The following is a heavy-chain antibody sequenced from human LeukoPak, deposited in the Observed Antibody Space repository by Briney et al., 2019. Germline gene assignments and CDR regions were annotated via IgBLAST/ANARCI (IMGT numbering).Heavy chain of an antibody. CDR3: ARGYSSPYYSYAMDV. CDR1: GFTFSNYE. D-gene: IGHD6-13*01. Sequence: GGSLGLSCAASGFTFSNYEMNWVRQAPGKGLEWVSYISSSGSTIYYADSVKGRFTISRDNAKNSLYLQMNSLRAEDTAVYYCARGYSSPYYSYAMDVWGQGTTVTVSS. CDR2: ISSSGSTI. V-gene: IGHV3-48*03. J-gene: IGHJ6*02.